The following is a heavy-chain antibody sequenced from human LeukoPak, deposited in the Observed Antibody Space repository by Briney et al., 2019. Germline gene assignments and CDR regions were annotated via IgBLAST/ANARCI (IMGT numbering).Heavy chain of an antibody. D-gene: IGHD3-22*01. J-gene: IGHJ3*02. Sequence: SETLSLTCAVYGGSFSGYYWSWIRQHPGKGLEWIGYIYYSGSTYYNPSLKSRVTISVDTSKNQFSLKLSSVTAADTAVYYCARVENVIYYDSRAGAFDIWGQGTMVTVSS. CDR3: ARVENVIYYDSRAGAFDI. CDR1: GGSFSGYY. CDR2: IYYSGST. V-gene: IGHV4-31*11.